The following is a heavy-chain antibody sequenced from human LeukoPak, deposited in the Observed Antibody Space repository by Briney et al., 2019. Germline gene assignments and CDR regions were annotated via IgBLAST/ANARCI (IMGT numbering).Heavy chain of an antibody. Sequence: GASVKVSCKASGYTFTSYYMHWVRQAPGQGLEWMGIINPSGGSTSYAQKFQGRVTMTRDTSISTAYMELSRLRSDDTAVYYCARGYYYDSSGYYPTYYWGQGTLVTVSS. CDR1: GYTFTSYY. CDR3: ARGYYYDSSGYYPTYY. V-gene: IGHV1-46*01. J-gene: IGHJ4*02. CDR2: INPSGGST. D-gene: IGHD3-22*01.